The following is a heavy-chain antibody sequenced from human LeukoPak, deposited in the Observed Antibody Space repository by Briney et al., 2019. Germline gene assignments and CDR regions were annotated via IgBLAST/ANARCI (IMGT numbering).Heavy chain of an antibody. CDR1: GGSINTYF. D-gene: IGHD6-19*01. CDR3: ARGVTGGWYGDFQH. V-gene: IGHV4-59*01. CDR2: IYYSGST. J-gene: IGHJ1*01. Sequence: SETLSLTCTVSGGSINTYFWSWIRQSPGKGLEWIGYIYYSGSTNYNPSLKSRVTISVDTSKNQFSLKLSSVTAADTAVYYCARGVTGGWYGDFQHWGQGTLVTVSS.